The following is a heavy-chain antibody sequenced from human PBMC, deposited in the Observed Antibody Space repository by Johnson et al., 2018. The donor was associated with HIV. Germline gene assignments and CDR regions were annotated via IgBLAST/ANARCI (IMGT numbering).Heavy chain of an antibody. D-gene: IGHD6-13*01. V-gene: IGHV3-9*01. Sequence: VQLVESGGGVVQPGRSLRLSCAASGFTFSSYAMHWVRQAPGKGLEWVSGISWNSGSIGYADSVKGRFTISIDNAKNSLYLQMNSLRAEDTALYYCAAIGGIGSSWSAAFDIWGQGIMVTVSS. CDR1: GFTFSSYA. J-gene: IGHJ3*02. CDR3: AAIGGIGSSWSAAFDI. CDR2: ISWNSGSI.